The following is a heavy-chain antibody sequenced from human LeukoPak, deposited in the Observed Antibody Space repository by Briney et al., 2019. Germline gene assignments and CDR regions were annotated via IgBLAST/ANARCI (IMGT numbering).Heavy chain of an antibody. CDR2: IYYSGST. CDR3: ARYRCTTATCGFDP. D-gene: IGHD2/OR15-2a*01. CDR1: GGSITSGDYY. Sequence: SQTLSLTCTVSGGSITSGDYYWSWIRQPPGKGLVWIGYIYYSGSTYYDPSLKSRVSMSVDTSKNQFSLKVSSVTAADTAVYYCARYRCTTATCGFDPWGQGALVTVSS. V-gene: IGHV4-30-4*08. J-gene: IGHJ5*02.